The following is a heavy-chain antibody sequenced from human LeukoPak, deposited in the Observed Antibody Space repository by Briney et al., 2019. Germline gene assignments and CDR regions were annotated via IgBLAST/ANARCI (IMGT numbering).Heavy chain of an antibody. CDR2: IKLDGSAT. CDR3: ARCSADIFELHFQS. CDR1: GFTFSNFW. D-gene: IGHD3-3*02. J-gene: IGHJ5*02. V-gene: IGHV3-7*01. Sequence: GGSLRLSCAASGFTFSNFWMAWVRQVPGKGPEWVADIKLDGSATYYLDSVRGRFTISRDNAMNSLYLQMHSLRADNTAIYYCARCSADIFELHFQSWGQGTLVTVSS.